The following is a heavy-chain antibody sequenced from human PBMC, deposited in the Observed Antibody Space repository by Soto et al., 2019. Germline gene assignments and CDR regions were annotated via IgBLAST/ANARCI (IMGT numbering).Heavy chain of an antibody. V-gene: IGHV1-2*04. CDR3: ARENQWCFWRAMDV. J-gene: IGHJ6*02. D-gene: IGHD3-3*01. Sequence: QVQLVQSGAEVKKPGASVKVSCKASGYTFTDYYIHWVRQAPGQGLEWMGWINPNSGGTNYAQKFQGWVAMTRDTSISTAYMVLTRRRSDDAAVYYCARENQWCFWRAMDVWGQGTTVTVSS. CDR1: GYTFTDYY. CDR2: INPNSGGT.